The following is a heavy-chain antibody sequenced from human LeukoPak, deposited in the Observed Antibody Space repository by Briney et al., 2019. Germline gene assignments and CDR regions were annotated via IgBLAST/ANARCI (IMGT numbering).Heavy chain of an antibody. V-gene: IGHV3-9*01. CDR3: ARVSVCSSASCYSLFDY. Sequence: PGGSLRLSCAASGFTFDDYAMHWVRQAPGKGLEWVSGISWNSGSIGYADSVKGRFTISRDNAKNTLYLQMNSLRAEDTAVYYCARVSVCSSASCYSLFDYWGQGTLVTVSS. CDR1: GFTFDDYA. CDR2: ISWNSGSI. D-gene: IGHD2-2*01. J-gene: IGHJ4*02.